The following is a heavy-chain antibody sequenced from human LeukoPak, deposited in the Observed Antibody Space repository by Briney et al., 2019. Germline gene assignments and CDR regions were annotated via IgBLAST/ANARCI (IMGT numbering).Heavy chain of an antibody. CDR1: GFTFSNAW. CDR2: IKSKTDGGTT. D-gene: IGHD3-16*01. CDR3: TTDPGEPDFDY. V-gene: IGHV3-15*01. J-gene: IGHJ4*02. Sequence: GGSLRLSCAASGFTFSNAWMSWVRQAPGKGLEWVSRIKSKTDGGTTDYAAPVKGRFTISRDDSKNTLYLQMNSLKTEDTAVYYCTTDPGEPDFDYWGQGTLVTVSS.